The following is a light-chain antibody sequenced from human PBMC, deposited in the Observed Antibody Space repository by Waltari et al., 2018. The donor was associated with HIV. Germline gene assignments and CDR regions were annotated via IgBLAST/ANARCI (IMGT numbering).Light chain of an antibody. CDR2: NNN. CDR1: NSNIRTNY. V-gene: IGLV1-47*01. Sequence: QSVLTQPPSVSGTPGQSVTISCSGSNSNIRTNYVFWYQQFPGTTHKLLIYNNNQRPSGVPDRFSGSKSGASASLAISGLRSEDEADYYCATWDDSLLFGGGTRLTVL. CDR3: ATWDDSLL. J-gene: IGLJ2*01.